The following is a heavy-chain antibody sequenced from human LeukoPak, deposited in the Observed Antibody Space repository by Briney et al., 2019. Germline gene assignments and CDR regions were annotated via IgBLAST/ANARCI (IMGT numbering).Heavy chain of an antibody. CDR1: GFTFSSYE. Sequence: PGGSLRLSCAASGFTFSSYEMNWVRQAPGKGLEWVSYISSSGSTIYYADSVKGRFTISRDNAKNSLYLQMNSLRAEDTAVYYCAREVMDYNNWFDPWAREPWSPSPQ. CDR3: AREVMDYNNWFDP. CDR2: ISSSGSTI. V-gene: IGHV3-48*03. J-gene: IGHJ5*02. D-gene: IGHD4-11*01.